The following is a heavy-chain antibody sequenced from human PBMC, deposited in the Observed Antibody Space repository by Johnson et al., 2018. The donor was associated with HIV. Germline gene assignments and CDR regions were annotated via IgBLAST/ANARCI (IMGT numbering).Heavy chain of an antibody. Sequence: VQLVESGGGLVQPGRSLRLSCAASGFTFDYYAMHWVRQAPGKGLEWVSGISWNSGSIGYADSVKGRFTISRDNAKNSLYLQLSSLRTEDTAVFYCARGGVVHDAFDMWGQGTMVTVSS. CDR2: ISWNSGSI. V-gene: IGHV3-9*01. CDR1: GFTFDYYA. J-gene: IGHJ3*02. D-gene: IGHD2-2*01. CDR3: ARGGVVHDAFDM.